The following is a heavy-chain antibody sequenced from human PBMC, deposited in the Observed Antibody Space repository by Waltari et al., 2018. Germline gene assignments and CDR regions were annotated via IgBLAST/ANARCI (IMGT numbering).Heavy chain of an antibody. V-gene: IGHV4-34*01. CDR1: GWPLSSYF. D-gene: IGHD6-6*01. CDR3: VRGAFEFYSSSSGKGGWFDP. Sequence: QVQLQQWGAGLLKPSETLSLSCAVYGWPLSSYFWSWIRQSQRKGLEWIGEINHRGSTNYNPAVRGRVTISVDTSKNQFSLKLSSLTAADTAVYYCVRGAFEFYSSSSGKGGWFDPWGQGTPVTVSS. CDR2: INHRGST. J-gene: IGHJ5*02.